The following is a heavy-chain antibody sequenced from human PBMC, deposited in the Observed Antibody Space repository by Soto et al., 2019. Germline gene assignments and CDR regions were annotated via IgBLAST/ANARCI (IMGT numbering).Heavy chain of an antibody. CDR2: VKSKTDGGTT. J-gene: IGHJ4*01. D-gene: IGHD4-17*01. CDR3: TTDSYMTNIIVRFDY. CDR1: GFTFSSYL. V-gene: IGHV3-15*07. Sequence: AGGSLRLSCAASGFTFSSYLMHWVRQAPGKGLEWVGRVKSKTDGGTTDFAAPVKGRFAISRDDSKNMVYLEMNSLKTEDTAIYYCTTDSYMTNIIVRFDYWGHGTLVTVSS.